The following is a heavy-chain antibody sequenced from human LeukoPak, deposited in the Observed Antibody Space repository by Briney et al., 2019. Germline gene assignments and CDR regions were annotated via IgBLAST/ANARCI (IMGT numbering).Heavy chain of an antibody. D-gene: IGHD6-6*01. J-gene: IGHJ5*02. CDR2: ISGSGRGT. CDR3: AKSSPGQTIIDP. CDR1: GFTFSDYA. Sequence: GGSLRLSCAASGFTFSDYAMSWVRQAPGKGLEWVSSISGSGRGTYYADSVKGRFTISRDKSKNTLYLQMNSLRAEDTAVYYCAKSSPGQTIIDPWGQGTLVTVSS. V-gene: IGHV3-23*01.